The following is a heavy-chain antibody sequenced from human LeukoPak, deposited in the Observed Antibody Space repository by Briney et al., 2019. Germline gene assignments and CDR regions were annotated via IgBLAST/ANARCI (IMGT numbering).Heavy chain of an antibody. V-gene: IGHV1-69*06. CDR2: TIPIFGTA. CDR1: GGTFSSYA. Sequence: SVKVSCKASGGTFSSYAISWVRQAPGQGLEWMGGTIPIFGTANYAQKFQGRVTITADKSTSTAYMELSSLRSEDTAVYYCAREISSSWSGHYYYYMDVWGKGTTVTVSS. J-gene: IGHJ6*03. D-gene: IGHD6-13*01. CDR3: AREISSSWSGHYYYYMDV.